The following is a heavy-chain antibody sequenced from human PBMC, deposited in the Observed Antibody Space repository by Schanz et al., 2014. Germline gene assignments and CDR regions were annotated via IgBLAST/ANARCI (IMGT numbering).Heavy chain of an antibody. J-gene: IGHJ5*02. CDR3: ATASTPVREAGAGSSFHL. CDR2: IKSKTDGETT. Sequence: VHLLESGGGLVEPGGSLRLSCAASTSIFNHAWMSWVRQAPGKGLEWLGRIKSKTDGETTDYAAPVKGRFSISRDDSQSTLYLQMNSLKIDDTAVYYCATASTPVREAGAGSSFHLWGQGTLVTVSP. V-gene: IGHV3-15*01. CDR1: TSIFNHAW. D-gene: IGHD6-13*01.